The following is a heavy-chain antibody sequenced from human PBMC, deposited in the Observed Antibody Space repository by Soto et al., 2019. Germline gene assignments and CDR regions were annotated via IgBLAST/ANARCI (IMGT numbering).Heavy chain of an antibody. V-gene: IGHV4-61*01. J-gene: IGHJ6*02. CDR3: ARDWRGIQLSAYGSSRPYYGMDV. D-gene: IGHD3-10*01. CDR1: GGSFSSGSYY. CDR2: IYYSGST. Sequence: SETLSLTCTVSGGSFSSGSYYWSWIRQPPGKGLEWIGYIYYSGSTNYNPSLKSRVTISVDTSKNQFSLKLSSVTAADTAVYYCARDWRGIQLSAYGSSRPYYGMDVWGQGSTDTVSS.